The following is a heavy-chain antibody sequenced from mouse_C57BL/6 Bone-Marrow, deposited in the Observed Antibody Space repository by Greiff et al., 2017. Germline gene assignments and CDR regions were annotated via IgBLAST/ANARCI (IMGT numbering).Heavy chain of an antibody. D-gene: IGHD3-2*01. CDR2: IDPEDGET. CDR3: ARGGQLVARAMDY. J-gene: IGHJ4*01. V-gene: IGHV14-2*01. CDR1: GFNIKDYY. Sequence: VQLQQSGAELVKPGASVKLSCTASGFNIKDYYMHWVKQRTEQGLEWIGRIDPEDGETKYAPEFQGKATITADTSSNTAYLQLSSLTSEDTAVYYCARGGQLVARAMDYWGQGTSVTVSS.